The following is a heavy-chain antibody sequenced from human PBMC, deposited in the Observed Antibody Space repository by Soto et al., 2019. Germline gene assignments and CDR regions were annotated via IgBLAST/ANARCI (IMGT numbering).Heavy chain of an antibody. Sequence: GASVKVSCKVSGYTPTELSMHWVRQAPGKGLEWMGGFDPEDGETIYAQKFQGRVAMTEDTSTDTAYMELSSLRSEDTAVYYCATGSSDTFYEFWSGGYNRFDPWGQGTLVTVSS. CDR1: GYTPTELS. V-gene: IGHV1-24*01. D-gene: IGHD3-3*01. CDR2: FDPEDGET. J-gene: IGHJ5*02. CDR3: ATGSSDTFYEFWSGGYNRFDP.